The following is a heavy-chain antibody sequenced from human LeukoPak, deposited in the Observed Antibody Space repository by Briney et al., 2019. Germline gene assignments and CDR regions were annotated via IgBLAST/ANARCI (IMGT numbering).Heavy chain of an antibody. CDR1: GFTFSRYP. CDR2: ISTDGRDI. D-gene: IGHD6-13*01. J-gene: IGHJ4*02. CDR3: ARDAQISAAAYYFDY. Sequence: GGSLRLSCAASGFTFSRYPMHWVRQAPGKGLEWVTVISTDGRDIKYADSVKGRFTISRDSSKNTLSLQMNSLRDDDTAVYCCARDAQISAAAYYFDYWGQGTLVTVSS. V-gene: IGHV3-30*04.